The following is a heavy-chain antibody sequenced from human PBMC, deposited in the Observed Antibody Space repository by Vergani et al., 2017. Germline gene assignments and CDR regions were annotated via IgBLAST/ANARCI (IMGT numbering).Heavy chain of an antibody. CDR1: GGSISSYY. J-gene: IGHJ4*02. Sequence: QVQLQESGPGLVKPSETLYLTCTVSGGSISSYYWSWIRQPPGKGLEWIGYIYYSGSTNYNPSLKSRVTISVDTSKNQFSLKLSSVTAADTAVYYCARGHKNWGQGTLVTVSS. V-gene: IGHV4-59*01. CDR3: ARGHKN. CDR2: IYYSGST.